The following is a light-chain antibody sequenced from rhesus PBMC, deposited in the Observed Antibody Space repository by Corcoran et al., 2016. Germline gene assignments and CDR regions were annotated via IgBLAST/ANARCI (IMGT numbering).Light chain of an antibody. CDR1: QSVSSY. CDR3: QKYSSSPFT. V-gene: IGKV3-53*01. Sequence: QVILTQSPATLSLSPGERATLSCRASQSVSSYLAWYQQKPGQAPRLLIYVASSRATGSPDRFSGSGSGTEFTLTISSLEPEDFAVYYCQKYSSSPFTFGPGTKLDIK. J-gene: IGKJ3*01. CDR2: VAS.